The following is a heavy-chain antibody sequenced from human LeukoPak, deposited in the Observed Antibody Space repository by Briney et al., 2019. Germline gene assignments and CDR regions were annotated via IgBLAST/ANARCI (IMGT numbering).Heavy chain of an antibody. CDR3: ARVNGDNMYYFDY. Sequence: AAVKVSCKGTGYTYTSYHSHGVRQATCQEVAGMGWMNPNSGNTGYAKKLQGRVNITRKTSISTDYLELSSLRSEDTAVYYGARVNGDNMYYFDYWGQGTLVTVSS. D-gene: IGHD5-24*01. J-gene: IGHJ4*02. V-gene: IGHV1-8*03. CDR1: GYTYTSYH. CDR2: MNPNSGNT.